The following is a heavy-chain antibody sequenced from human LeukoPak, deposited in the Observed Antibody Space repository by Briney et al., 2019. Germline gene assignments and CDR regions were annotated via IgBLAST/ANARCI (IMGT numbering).Heavy chain of an antibody. V-gene: IGHV3-21*01. J-gene: IGHJ5*02. Sequence: KAGGSLRLSCAASGFTFSSYSMNWVRQAPGKGLGWVSSISSSSSYVYYADSVKGRFTISRDNAKNSLYLQMNSLRAEDTAVYYCARAPGGYCSSTSCYVWFDPWGQGTLVTVSS. D-gene: IGHD2-2*01. CDR1: GFTFSSYS. CDR3: ARAPGGYCSSTSCYVWFDP. CDR2: ISSSSSYV.